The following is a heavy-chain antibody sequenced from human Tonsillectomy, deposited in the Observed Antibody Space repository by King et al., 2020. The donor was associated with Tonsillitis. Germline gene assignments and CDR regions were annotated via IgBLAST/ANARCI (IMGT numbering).Heavy chain of an antibody. CDR2: ISSNGEST. CDR3: VKGGAVVLDAFDL. CDR1: GITFSSYS. D-gene: IGHD2-21*01. Sequence: VQLVESGGGLVQPGGSLRLSCSASGITFSSYSMHWVRQAPGKGLEYVSTISSNGESTYHADSVKGRFTISRDNSKNTLYLQMSSLRPEDTALYYCVKGGAVVLDAFDLWGQGTMVTVS. J-gene: IGHJ3*01. V-gene: IGHV3-64D*06.